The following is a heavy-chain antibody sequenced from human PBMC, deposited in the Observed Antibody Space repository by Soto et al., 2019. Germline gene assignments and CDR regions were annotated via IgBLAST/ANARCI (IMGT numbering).Heavy chain of an antibody. CDR1: GGSISSGGYY. D-gene: IGHD2-2*01. V-gene: IGHV4-31*03. CDR3: ARAHGIVVVPAGDNWFDP. CDR2: IYYSGST. J-gene: IGHJ5*02. Sequence: QVQLQESGPGLVKPSQTLSLTCTVSGGSISSGGYYWSWIRQHPGKGLEWIGYIYYSGSTYYNPSLKSRVTISVDTSKNQFSLKLSSVTAADTAVYYCARAHGIVVVPAGDNWFDPWGQGTLVTVSS.